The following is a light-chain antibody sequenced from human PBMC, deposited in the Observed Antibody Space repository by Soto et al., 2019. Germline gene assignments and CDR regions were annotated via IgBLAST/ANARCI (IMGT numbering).Light chain of an antibody. V-gene: IGLV1-40*01. CDR2: ENN. CDR3: QSYDSSLSGYV. CDR1: SSSIGAGYE. J-gene: IGLJ1*01. Sequence: QYVLTQPPSVSEAPGQRVTISCTGSSSSIGAGYEAHWYQQVPGTAPKLLIYENNNRPSGVPDRFSGSKSGTSASLAITGLQAEDEAEYYCQSYDSSLSGYVFGTGTKVTVL.